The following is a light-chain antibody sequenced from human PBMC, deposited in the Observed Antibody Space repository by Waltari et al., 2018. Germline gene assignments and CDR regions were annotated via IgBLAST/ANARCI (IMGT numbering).Light chain of an antibody. CDR1: HSVSSN. V-gene: IGKV3-15*01. J-gene: IGKJ3*01. Sequence: ILMPQSPATLSVSPVERSTPSCRASHSVSSNLAWYQQKPGQAPRLLIYGASTRATGIPARFSGSGSGTEFTLTISSLQSEDFAVYYCQQYNNWPPSFTFGPGTKVDIK. CDR2: GAS. CDR3: QQYNNWPPSFT.